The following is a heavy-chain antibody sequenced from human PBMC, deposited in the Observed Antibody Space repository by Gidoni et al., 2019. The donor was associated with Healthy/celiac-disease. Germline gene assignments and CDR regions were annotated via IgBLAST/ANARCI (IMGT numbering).Heavy chain of an antibody. D-gene: IGHD6-19*01. CDR3: ATGGGIAVVPDY. J-gene: IGHJ4*02. CDR1: GLTFSSYG. CDR2: ISYDGSNK. Sequence: QVQLVESGGGVVQPGRSLRLSCAASGLTFSSYGMHWVRQAPGKGLEWVAVISYDGSNKYYADSVKGRFTISRDNSKNTLYLQMNSLRAEDTAVYYCATGGGIAVVPDYWGQGTLVTVSS. V-gene: IGHV3-30*03.